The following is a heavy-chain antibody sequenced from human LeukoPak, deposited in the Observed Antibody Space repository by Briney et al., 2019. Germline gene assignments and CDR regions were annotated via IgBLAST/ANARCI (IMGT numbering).Heavy chain of an antibody. CDR1: GFTVSSNY. J-gene: IGHJ3*02. V-gene: IGHV3-66*02. D-gene: IGHD3-22*01. CDR3: ARGGYDDAFDI. Sequence: PVGSLRLSCAASGFTVSSNYMSWVRQAPGKGLEWVSVIYSGGSTYYADSVKGRFTISRDNSKNTLYLQMNSLRAEDTAVYYCARGGYDDAFDIWGQGQWSPSLQ. CDR2: IYSGGST.